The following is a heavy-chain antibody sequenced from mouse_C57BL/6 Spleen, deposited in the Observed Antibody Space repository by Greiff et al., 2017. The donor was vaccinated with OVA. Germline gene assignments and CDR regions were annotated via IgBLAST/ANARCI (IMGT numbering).Heavy chain of an antibody. CDR2: FHPSNDDT. V-gene: IGHV1-47*01. CDR1: GYTFTTYP. J-gene: IGHJ3*01. CDR3: ARDFAY. Sequence: VQLQQPGAELVKPGASVTLSCKASGYTFTTYPIEWLKQTHGTSLEWIGNFHPSNDDTKYNEKFKGKATLTVEKSSSTVYLELSRLTSDDSAVYYCARDFAYWGQGTLVTVSA.